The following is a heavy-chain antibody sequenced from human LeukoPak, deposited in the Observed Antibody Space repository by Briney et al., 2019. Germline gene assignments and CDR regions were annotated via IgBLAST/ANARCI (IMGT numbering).Heavy chain of an antibody. CDR1: GYTFTGYY. CDR3: ARSIPHDSSGYWVYFDY. J-gene: IGHJ4*02. D-gene: IGHD3-22*01. Sequence: ASVKVSCKASGYTFTGYYMHRVRQAPGQGVGWMGWINPNSGGTKYAQKFQARVTMTRYTSISTAYMELSRLRSDDTAVEYCARSIPHDSSGYWVYFDYWGQGTLVTVSS. V-gene: IGHV1-2*02. CDR2: INPNSGGT.